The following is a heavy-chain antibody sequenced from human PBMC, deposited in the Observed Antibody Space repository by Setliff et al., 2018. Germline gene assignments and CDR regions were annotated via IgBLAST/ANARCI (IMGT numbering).Heavy chain of an antibody. CDR1: GGSVSSTSHY. V-gene: IGHV4-39*07. CDR2: INHSGST. J-gene: IGHJ4*02. D-gene: IGHD3-16*01. Sequence: SETLSLTCNVSGGSVSSTSHYWTWIRQAPGKGLEWIAEINHSGSTSYNPSLQSRVTISVDRSKNQFSLKLRSVTAADTAVYYCARVRVVQGYYEFDYWGQGTLVTVSS. CDR3: ARVRVVQGYYEFDY.